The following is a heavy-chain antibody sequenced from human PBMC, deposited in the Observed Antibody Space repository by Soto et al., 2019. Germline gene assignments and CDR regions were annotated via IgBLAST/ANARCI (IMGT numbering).Heavy chain of an antibody. CDR1: GYSFTNYW. CDR3: AKTNGYSYGFILLEDS. D-gene: IGHD5-18*01. CDR2: IYPADSDT. J-gene: IGHJ5*01. Sequence: GYSLKISCQASGYSFTNYWIAWVRQMPGKGLEWMGIIYPADSDTRYSPSFQGQVTISLDKSINTAYMRRNSLKPSDTAMYYCAKTNGYSYGFILLEDSWGQGTPVTSPQ. V-gene: IGHV5-51*01.